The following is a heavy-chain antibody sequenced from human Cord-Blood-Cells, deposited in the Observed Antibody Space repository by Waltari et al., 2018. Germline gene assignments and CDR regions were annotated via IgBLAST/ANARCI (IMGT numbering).Heavy chain of an antibody. V-gene: IGHV3-30-3*01. J-gene: IGHJ3*02. CDR2: ISYDGSNK. CDR3: ATLGIDAFDI. Sequence: QVQLVESGGGVVQPGRSLRLSCAASGFTFSSYAMHWVRQAPGKGLEWVAVISYDGSNKYYADSVKGRFTISRDNSKNTLYLQMNSLRAEDTAVYYCATLGIDAFDIWGQGTMVTVSS. CDR1: GFTFSSYA. D-gene: IGHD7-27*01.